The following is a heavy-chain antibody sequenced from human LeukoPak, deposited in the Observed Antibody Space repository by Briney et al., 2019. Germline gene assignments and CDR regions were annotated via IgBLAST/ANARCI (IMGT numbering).Heavy chain of an antibody. V-gene: IGHV3-21*01. J-gene: IGHJ4*02. Sequence: GGALRLSRAPSRFTLTSYSMNWVRQGPGKGLEWVSSIYSSSRQRYYADSVKGRFTISRDNAKNSRYLQMNSLRAEDTAVYYCALGYDILTGRFDYWGQGTLVTVSS. D-gene: IGHD3-9*01. CDR1: RFTLTSYS. CDR3: ALGYDILTGRFDY. CDR2: IYSSSRQR.